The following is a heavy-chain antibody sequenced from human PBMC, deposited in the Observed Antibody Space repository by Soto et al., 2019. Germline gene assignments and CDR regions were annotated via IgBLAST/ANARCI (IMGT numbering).Heavy chain of an antibody. Sequence: EVQLVESGGGLVQPGGSLRLSCAASGFTVSSNYMSWVRQAPGKGLEWVSVIYSGGSTYYADSVKGRFTISRDNSKNTLYLQMNSLRAKDTAVYYCASTYKYGYFDYWGQGTLVTVSS. J-gene: IGHJ4*02. D-gene: IGHD3-10*01. V-gene: IGHV3-66*01. CDR2: IYSGGST. CDR1: GFTVSSNY. CDR3: ASTYKYGYFDY.